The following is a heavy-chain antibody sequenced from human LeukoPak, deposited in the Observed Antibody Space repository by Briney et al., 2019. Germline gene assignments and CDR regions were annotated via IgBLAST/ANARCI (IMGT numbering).Heavy chain of an antibody. CDR1: GGTFSSYA. D-gene: IGHD3-10*01. CDR2: IIPIFGTA. CDR3: ARGIMVPYYYGMDV. J-gene: IGHJ6*02. Sequence: SVKVSCKASGGTFSSYAISWVRQAPGQGLEWMGGIIPIFGTANYAQKFQGRVTITRDTSASTAYMELSSLRSEDTAVYYCARGIMVPYYYGMDVWGQGTTVTVSS. V-gene: IGHV1-69*05.